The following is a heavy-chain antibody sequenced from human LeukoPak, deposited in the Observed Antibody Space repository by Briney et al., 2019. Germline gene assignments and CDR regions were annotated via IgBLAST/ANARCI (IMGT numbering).Heavy chain of an antibody. J-gene: IGHJ6*02. D-gene: IGHD4-17*01. V-gene: IGHV3-30-3*01. CDR3: AXXRDYGAHYYYYGMDV. Sequence: GGSLRLSCAASGFTFXSYAMHWVRQAPGXXXXXXXXXXXDGSNXYXAXSXXXXXTISXDNSKNTLYLQMNSLRAEDTAVYYCAXXRDYGAHYYYYGMDVWGRGTTVTVSS. CDR1: GFTFXSYA. CDR2: XXXDGSNX.